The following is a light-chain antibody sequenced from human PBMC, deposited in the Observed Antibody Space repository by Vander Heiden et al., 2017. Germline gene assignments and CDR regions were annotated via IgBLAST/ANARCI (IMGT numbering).Light chain of an antibody. CDR2: DAY. CDR1: QSISSY. Sequence: DIQMTQSPSSLCASVGDRVTITCRASQSISSYLNWYQQKPGKAPKLLIYDAYSLQSGVPSRFSGSGSGTDFTLTISSLQPEDFATYYCQQSYSTLVTFGGGTKVEIK. CDR3: QQSYSTLVT. J-gene: IGKJ4*01. V-gene: IGKV1-39*01.